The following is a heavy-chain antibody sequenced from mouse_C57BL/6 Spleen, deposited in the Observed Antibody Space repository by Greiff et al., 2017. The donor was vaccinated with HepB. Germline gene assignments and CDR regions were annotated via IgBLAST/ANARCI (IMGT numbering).Heavy chain of an antibody. CDR3: AKNEDYSNDYYAMDY. CDR2: IWRGGST. V-gene: IGHV2-5*01. CDR1: GFSLTSYG. D-gene: IGHD2-12*01. Sequence: QVQLKESGPGLVQPSQSLSITCTVSGFSLTSYGVHWVRQSPGKGLEWLGVIWRGGSTDYNAAFMSRLSITKDNSKSQVFYKMNSLQADDTAIYYCAKNEDYSNDYYAMDYWGQGTSVTVSS. J-gene: IGHJ4*01.